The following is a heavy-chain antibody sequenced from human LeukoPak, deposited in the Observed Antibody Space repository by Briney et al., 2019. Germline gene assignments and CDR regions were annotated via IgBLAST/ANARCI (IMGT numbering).Heavy chain of an antibody. V-gene: IGHV4-38-2*02. D-gene: IGHD3-10*01. CDR1: GFTFSSYG. CDR2: IYYSGST. J-gene: IGHJ5*02. CDR3: ARDSGTTGEVKFDP. Sequence: GSLSLSCAASGFTFSSYGMHWVRQAPGKGLEWIGNIYYSGSTYYSPSLKSRVTISVDTSKNQFSLKLSSVTAADTAVYYYARDSGTTGEVKFDPWGQGTLVTVSS.